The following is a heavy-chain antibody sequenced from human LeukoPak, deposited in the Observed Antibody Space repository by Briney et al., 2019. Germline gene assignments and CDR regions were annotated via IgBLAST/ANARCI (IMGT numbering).Heavy chain of an antibody. CDR3: ALGRITIFGVVISYYYGMDV. CDR1: GYTFTGYY. D-gene: IGHD3-3*01. J-gene: IGHJ6*02. CDR2: INPNSGGA. Sequence: ASVKVSCKASGYTFTGYYMQWVRQAPGQGLEWMGWINPNSGGANYAQKFQGRVTMTRDTSISTAYMELSRLRSDDTAVYYCALGRITIFGVVISYYYGMDVWGQGTTVTVSS. V-gene: IGHV1-2*02.